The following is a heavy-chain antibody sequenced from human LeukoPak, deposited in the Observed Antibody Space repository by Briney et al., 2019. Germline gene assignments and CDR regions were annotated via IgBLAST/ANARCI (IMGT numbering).Heavy chain of an antibody. CDR2: MNPNSGNT. J-gene: IGHJ4*02. V-gene: IGHV1-8*01. CDR3: AKRESSGNKYFDY. CDR1: GYTFTSYD. Sequence: ASVKVSCKASGYTFTSYDINWVRQATGQGLEWMGWMNPNSGNTGYAQKFQGRVTMTRNTSISTAYMELSSLRSEDTAVYYCAKRESSGNKYFDYWGQGTLVTVSS. D-gene: IGHD1-26*01.